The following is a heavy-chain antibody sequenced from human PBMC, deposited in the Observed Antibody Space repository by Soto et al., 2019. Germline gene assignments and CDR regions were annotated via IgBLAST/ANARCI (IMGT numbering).Heavy chain of an antibody. D-gene: IGHD5-18*01. CDR3: ARESWGGSSYGIDY. CDR1: GFTLSNYN. Sequence: EVQLVESGGGLVQPGGSLRLSCAASGFTLSNYNMNWVRQAPGKGLEWVSYISGASTTIYYADAVKGRFTISRDNDKNSLYLQMNSLRAEDTAVFYCARESWGGSSYGIDYWGKGTLVTVSS. V-gene: IGHV3-48*01. CDR2: ISGASTTI. J-gene: IGHJ4*02.